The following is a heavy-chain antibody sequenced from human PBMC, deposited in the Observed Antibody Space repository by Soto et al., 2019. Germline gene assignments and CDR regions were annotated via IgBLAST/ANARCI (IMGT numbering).Heavy chain of an antibody. CDR1: GFTFSSYT. J-gene: IGHJ4*02. D-gene: IGHD3-22*01. CDR3: ARGLYYYDSSGYYGN. CDR2: ISSSSSYI. Sequence: PGGSLRLSCAASGFTFSSYTMNWVRQAPGKGLEWVSYISSSSSYIYYADSVKGRFTISRDNAKNSLYLQMNSLRAEDTAVYYCARGLYYYDSSGYYGNWGQGTMVNVSS. V-gene: IGHV3-21*05.